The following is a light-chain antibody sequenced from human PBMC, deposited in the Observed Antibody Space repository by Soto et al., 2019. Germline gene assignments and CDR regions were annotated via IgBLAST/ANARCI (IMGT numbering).Light chain of an antibody. CDR1: QSISSW. CDR3: QQYSDYSWT. Sequence: DIQMTQSPSALSASVGDRVTITCRASQSISSWLAWYQQKPGKAPKLLIYKASILESGVPSRFSGSGSGTEFTLTISSLQPDDFAAYYCQQYSDYSWTFGQGTKVDI. J-gene: IGKJ1*01. CDR2: KAS. V-gene: IGKV1-5*03.